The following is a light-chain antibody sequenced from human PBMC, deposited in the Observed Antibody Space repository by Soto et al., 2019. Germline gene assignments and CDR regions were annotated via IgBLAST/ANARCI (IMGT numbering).Light chain of an antibody. CDR3: MQALQTPVT. J-gene: IGKJ4*01. Sequence: DIVLTQSSLSLPVTPGEPASISCRSSQSLLHSDGYNYLDWYMQKPGQSPQLLIYSGSHRASGVPDRFSGSGSGTDFPLKISRVEAEDVGVYYCMQALQTPVTVGGGNKVEIK. CDR2: SGS. V-gene: IGKV2-28*01. CDR1: QSLLHSDGYNY.